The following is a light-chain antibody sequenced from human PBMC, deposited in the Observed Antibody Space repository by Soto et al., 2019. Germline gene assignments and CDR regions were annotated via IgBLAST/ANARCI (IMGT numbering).Light chain of an antibody. CDR1: QSVSSY. CDR3: QQRSNWPIT. Sequence: EIVLTQSPATLSLSPGERATLSCRASQSVSSYLAWYPQKPGQAPGLLIYDASNRATGIPARFSGSGSGTDFTLTISSLEPEDFAVYYCQQRSNWPITVGQGTRLEIK. V-gene: IGKV3-11*01. J-gene: IGKJ5*01. CDR2: DAS.